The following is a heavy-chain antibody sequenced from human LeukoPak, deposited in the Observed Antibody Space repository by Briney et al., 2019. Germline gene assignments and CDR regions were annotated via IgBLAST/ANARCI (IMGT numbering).Heavy chain of an antibody. J-gene: IGHJ4*02. CDR1: GGSMSSSF. CDR3: AGPPPGGGVPSRFDD. Sequence: PSETLSLTCTVSGGSMSSSFWSWIRQPAGKGLEWFGRIYSSGRTNYNPSLKSRVTLSLDTSKNQFSLKLTSVTAADTAVYYCAGPPPGGGVPSRFDDGAQGPLAPVSS. V-gene: IGHV4-4*07. CDR2: IYSSGRT. D-gene: IGHD3-10*01.